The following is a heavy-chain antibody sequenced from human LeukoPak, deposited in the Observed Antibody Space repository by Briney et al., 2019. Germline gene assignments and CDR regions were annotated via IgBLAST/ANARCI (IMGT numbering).Heavy chain of an antibody. CDR1: GFTFDDYA. J-gene: IGHJ4*02. CDR2: ISWNSGSI. D-gene: IGHD6-19*01. CDR3: AKESSGWYVFDY. V-gene: IGHV3-9*01. Sequence: SLRLSCAASGFTFDDYAMHWVRQAPGKGLEWVSGISWNSGSIGYADSVKGRFTISRDNAKNSLYLQMNSLRAEDTALYYCAKESSGWYVFDYWGQGTLVTVSS.